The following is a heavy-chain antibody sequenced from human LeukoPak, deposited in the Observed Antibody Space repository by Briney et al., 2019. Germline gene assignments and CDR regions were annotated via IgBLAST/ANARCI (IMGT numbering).Heavy chain of an antibody. CDR1: GYTLTELS. Sequence: GASVKVSCKVSGYTLTELSMHWVRQAPGKGLEWMGGFDPEDGETIYAQKFQGRVTITRDTSASTAYMELSSLRSEDTAVYYCARDLTPLKIYDFWSGPTGAFDIWGQGTMVTVSS. D-gene: IGHD3-3*01. CDR3: ARDLTPLKIYDFWSGPTGAFDI. CDR2: FDPEDGET. V-gene: IGHV1-24*01. J-gene: IGHJ3*02.